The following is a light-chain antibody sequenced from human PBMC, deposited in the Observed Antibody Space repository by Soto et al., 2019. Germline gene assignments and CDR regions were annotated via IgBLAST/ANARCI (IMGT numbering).Light chain of an antibody. J-gene: IGKJ1*01. CDR2: GAS. CDR1: QSVSSN. CDR3: QQYNKWPPWT. V-gene: IGKV3-15*01. Sequence: EIVMTQYPATLSVSPGERATLSCRASQSVSSNLAWYQQKPGQAPRLLIDGASTRATGIPARFSGSGSGTEFPLTISSLQSEDFAVDYCQQYNKWPPWTLSKGTKVEIK.